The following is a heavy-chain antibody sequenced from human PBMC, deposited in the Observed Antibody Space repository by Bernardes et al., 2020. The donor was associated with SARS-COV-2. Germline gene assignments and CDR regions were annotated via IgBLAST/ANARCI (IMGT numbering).Heavy chain of an antibody. D-gene: IGHD3-10*01. V-gene: IGHV1-18*01. CDR3: ARHRGDRFDY. Sequence: ASVKVSCKASGYTLTTYGISWVRQAPGQGLEWMGWHNTDNGNTNYAQNLQDRVTMTTDTSTRTAYMERRSLRSNDTAVYYCARHRGDRFDYWGQGTLVTASS. CDR2: HNTDNGNT. J-gene: IGHJ4*02. CDR1: GYTLTTYG.